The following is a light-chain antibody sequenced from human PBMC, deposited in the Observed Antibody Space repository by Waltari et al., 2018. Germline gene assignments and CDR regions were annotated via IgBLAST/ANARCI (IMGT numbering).Light chain of an antibody. V-gene: IGLV2-8*01. CDR1: SSDVCGYNY. CDR3: TSYAVNFNRA. Sequence: QSALTQPPFASWAPGQSVTISCTGASSDVCGYNYVSWYQQHPGKAPKRMLSEVNKRPPRAPERSTGSKYGTTTFPTVVGLQAEDSAAYTCTSYAVNFNRAFDGGTKLTDL. J-gene: IGLJ2*01. CDR2: EVN.